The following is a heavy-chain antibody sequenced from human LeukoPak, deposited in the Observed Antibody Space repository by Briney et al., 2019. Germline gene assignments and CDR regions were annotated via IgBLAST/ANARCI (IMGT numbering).Heavy chain of an antibody. Sequence: SETLSLTCTVSGGSISSYYWSWIRQPPGKGLEWIGYIYYSGSTNYNPSLKSRVTISVDTSKNQFSLKLSSVTAADTAVYYCARGEVEGSPTDYWGQGTLVTVSS. V-gene: IGHV4-59*01. CDR3: ARGEVEGSPTDY. J-gene: IGHJ4*02. D-gene: IGHD3-3*01. CDR2: IYYSGST. CDR1: GGSISSYY.